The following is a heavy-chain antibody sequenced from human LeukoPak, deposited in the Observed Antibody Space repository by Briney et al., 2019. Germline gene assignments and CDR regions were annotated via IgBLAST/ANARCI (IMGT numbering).Heavy chain of an antibody. Sequence: GRSLRLSCAASGFILSDHYMSWIRQAPGQGLEWVSYITNGGRTIYYADSVKGRFTVSRDNAKNSLYLQMNSLRAEDTAVCYCVKITGFPGYWGQGMLVTVSS. J-gene: IGHJ4*02. V-gene: IGHV3-11*04. CDR1: GFILSDHY. CDR3: VKITGFPGY. D-gene: IGHD5-24*01. CDR2: ITNGGRTI.